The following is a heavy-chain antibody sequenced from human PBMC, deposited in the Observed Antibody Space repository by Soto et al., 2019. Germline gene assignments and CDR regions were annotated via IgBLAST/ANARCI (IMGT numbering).Heavy chain of an antibody. D-gene: IGHD3-10*01. CDR3: ARDRGGRGALGY. CDR1: GGSVSSGSYY. J-gene: IGHJ4*02. CDR2: IYYSGST. V-gene: IGHV4-61*01. Sequence: SETLSLPCTVSGGSVSSGSYYWSWIRQPPGKGLEWSGYIYYSGSTNYNPSLKSRVTISVDTSKNQFSLKLSSVTAADTAVYYCARDRGGRGALGYCGQGTLAAVSS.